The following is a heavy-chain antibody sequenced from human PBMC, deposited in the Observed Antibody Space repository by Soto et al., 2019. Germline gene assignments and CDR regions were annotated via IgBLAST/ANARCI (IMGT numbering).Heavy chain of an antibody. CDR2: MYGAGLT. Sequence: PSETLSLTCTVSAGSISSGDYSWSWIRQPPGKGLEWIGYMYGAGLTYYNPSLKSRVTISVDKSKNQFSLNLSSVTAADTALYYCARAPAGPSPRWDVWGQGTTVTVSS. V-gene: IGHV4-30-2*01. CDR1: AGSISSGDYS. J-gene: IGHJ6*02. CDR3: ARAPAGPSPRWDV. D-gene: IGHD3-10*01.